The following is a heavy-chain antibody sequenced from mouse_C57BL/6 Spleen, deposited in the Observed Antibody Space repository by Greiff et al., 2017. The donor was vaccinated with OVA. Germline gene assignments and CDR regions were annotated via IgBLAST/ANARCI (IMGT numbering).Heavy chain of an antibody. J-gene: IGHJ3*01. D-gene: IGHD4-1*01. CDR1: GFTFSDYG. V-gene: IGHV5-17*01. Sequence: EVKLMESGGGLVKPGGSLKLSCAASGFTFSDYGMHWVRQAPEKGLEWVAYISSGSSTIYYADTVKGRFTISRDNAKNTLFLQMTSLRSEDTAMYYCASGWDETCGGKGTLVTVSA. CDR2: ISSGSSTI. CDR3: ASGWDETC.